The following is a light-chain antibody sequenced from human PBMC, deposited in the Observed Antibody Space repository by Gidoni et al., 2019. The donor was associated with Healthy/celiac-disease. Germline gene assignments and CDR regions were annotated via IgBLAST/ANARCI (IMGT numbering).Light chain of an antibody. V-gene: IGKV3-15*01. J-gene: IGKJ3*01. CDR3: QQYNNWKGT. CDR2: GAS. CDR1: QSVSSN. Sequence: EIVMTQSLATLSVSPGERATLSCRASQSVSSNLAWYQQKPGQAPRLLIYGASTRATGIPARFSGSGSGTEFTLTISSLQSEDFAVYYCQQYNNWKGTFGPGTKVDIK.